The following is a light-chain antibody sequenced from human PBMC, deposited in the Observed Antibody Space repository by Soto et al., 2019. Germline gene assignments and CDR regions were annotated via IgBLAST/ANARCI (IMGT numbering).Light chain of an antibody. CDR3: QQRSNWLT. Sequence: EIVLTQSPATLPLSPGERATLSCRASQSVSSYLAWYQQKPGQAPRLLIYDASNRATGIPARFSGSGSGTDFTLTISSLEPEDFAVYYCQQRSNWLTFGGGTKVDIK. V-gene: IGKV3-11*01. CDR2: DAS. J-gene: IGKJ4*01. CDR1: QSVSSY.